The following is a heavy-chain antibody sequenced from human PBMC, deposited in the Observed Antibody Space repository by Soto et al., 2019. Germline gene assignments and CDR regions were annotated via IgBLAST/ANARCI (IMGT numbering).Heavy chain of an antibody. CDR1: GGSFSGYY. J-gene: IGHJ4*02. D-gene: IGHD4-17*01. V-gene: IGHV4-34*01. CDR3: AFPYGDSLFGNY. CDR2: INHSGST. Sequence: SETLSLTCAVYGGSFSGYYWSWIRQPPGKGLEWIGEINHSGSTNYNPSLKSRVTISVDTSKNQFSLKLSSVTAADTAMYYCAFPYGDSLFGNYWGQGTLVTVSS.